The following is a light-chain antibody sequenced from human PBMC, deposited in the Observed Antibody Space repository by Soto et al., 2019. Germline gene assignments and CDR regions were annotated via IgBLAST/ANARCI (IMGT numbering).Light chain of an antibody. CDR1: QSVSSSY. Sequence: EIVLTQSPDTLSLSPGERATLSCRASQSVSSSYLAWYQQTPGQAPWLLIYGTSNRATGIPDRFSGSGSGTDFTLTISRLEPEDSAVYYCQQYGNSRWTFGQGTKVEIK. CDR3: QQYGNSRWT. J-gene: IGKJ1*01. CDR2: GTS. V-gene: IGKV3-20*01.